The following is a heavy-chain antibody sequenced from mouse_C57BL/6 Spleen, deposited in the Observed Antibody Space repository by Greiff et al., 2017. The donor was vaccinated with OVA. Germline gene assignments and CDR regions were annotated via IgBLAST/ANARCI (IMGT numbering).Heavy chain of an antibody. CDR3: ARHEGILRSPYWYFDV. J-gene: IGHJ1*03. CDR2: FYPGSGSI. Sequence: VKLMESGAELVKPGASVKLSCKASGYTFTEYTIHWVKQRSGQGLEWIGWFYPGSGSIKYNEKFKDKATLTADKSSSTVYMELSRLTSEDSAVYFCARHEGILRSPYWYFDVWGTGTTVTVSS. V-gene: IGHV1-62-2*01. D-gene: IGHD1-1*01. CDR1: GYTFTEYT.